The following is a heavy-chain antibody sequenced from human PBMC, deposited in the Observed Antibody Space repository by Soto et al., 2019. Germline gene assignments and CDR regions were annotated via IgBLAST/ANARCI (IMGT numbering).Heavy chain of an antibody. D-gene: IGHD1-1*01. CDR1: GFTFDDYG. J-gene: IGHJ5*02. CDR2: ISWNSGSI. V-gene: IGHV3-9*01. Sequence: EVQLVESGGGLVQPGRSVRLSCAASGFTFDDYGMHWVRQAPGKGLEWVSGISWNSGSIGYADSVKGRFIISRDNAKNSVYLQMNTLRPEDTAFYFCAKVSTTHTFGPLDPWGQGTLVTVSS. CDR3: AKVSTTHTFGPLDP.